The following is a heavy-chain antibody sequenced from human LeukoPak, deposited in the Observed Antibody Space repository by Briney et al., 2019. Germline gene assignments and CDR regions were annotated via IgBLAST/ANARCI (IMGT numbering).Heavy chain of an antibody. CDR1: GYTFTGYY. Sequence: ASVKVSCKASGYTFTGYYLHWVRQAPGQGLEWMGWINPNSGATNYARKFQGRGTMTRDTSISAAYMELSSLRADDTAVYYCARDLGYCSGGSCRIFDYWGRGTLVTVSS. CDR2: INPNSGAT. J-gene: IGHJ4*02. CDR3: ARDLGYCSGGSCRIFDY. V-gene: IGHV1-2*07. D-gene: IGHD2-15*01.